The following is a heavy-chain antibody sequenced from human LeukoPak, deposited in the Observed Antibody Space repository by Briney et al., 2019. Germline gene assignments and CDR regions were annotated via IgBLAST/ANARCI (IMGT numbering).Heavy chain of an antibody. CDR1: GYTFTSFG. V-gene: IGHV1-18*01. J-gene: IGHJ4*02. CDR2: ISAYNGNT. CDR3: ARADTMVRGVGDHKSAFDY. D-gene: IGHD3-10*01. Sequence: GASVKVSCKASGYTFTSFGISWVRQAPGQGLEWMGWISAYNGNTNYAQKLQGRVTMTTDTSTSTAYMELRSLRSDDTAVYYCARADTMVRGVGDHKSAFDYWGQGTLVTVSS.